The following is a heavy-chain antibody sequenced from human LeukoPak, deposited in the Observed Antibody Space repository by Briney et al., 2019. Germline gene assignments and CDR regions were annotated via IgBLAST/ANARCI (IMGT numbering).Heavy chain of an antibody. D-gene: IGHD3-16*01. CDR2: ISGSGVST. V-gene: IGHV3-23*01. Sequence: GGSLRLSCAASGFTFSSSAMSWVRQAPGKGLEWVSAISGSGVSTYYADSVKGRFTISRDNSKNTLCLQMNSLRAEDPAVYYCARSHRGGYYFDYWGQGTLVTVSS. CDR1: GFTFSSSA. J-gene: IGHJ4*02. CDR3: ARSHRGGYYFDY.